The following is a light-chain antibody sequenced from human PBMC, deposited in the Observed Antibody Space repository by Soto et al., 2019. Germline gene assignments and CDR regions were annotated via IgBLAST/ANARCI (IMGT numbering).Light chain of an antibody. CDR1: SSEVGGYNY. J-gene: IGLJ1*01. CDR3: SSYTSSSTLLYV. Sequence: QSALTQPASVSGSPGQSTTISCTGTSSEVGGYNYVSWYQQHPGKAPKLMIYDVSNRPSGVFNRFSGSKSGNTASLTISGLQAEDEADYYCSSYTSSSTLLYVFGTGTKVTVL. V-gene: IGLV2-14*01. CDR2: DVS.